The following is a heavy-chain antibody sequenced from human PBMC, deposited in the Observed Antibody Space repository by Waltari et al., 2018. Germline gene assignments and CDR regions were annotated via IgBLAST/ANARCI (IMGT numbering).Heavy chain of an antibody. Sequence: QVQLVESGGGVVQPGGSLRLSCAASGFTFSSYGMHWVRQAPGKGLEWVAFIRYDGSNKYYADSVKGRFTISRDNSKNTLYLQMNSLRAEDTAVYYCAKETDNAFDIWGQGTMVTVSS. J-gene: IGHJ3*02. CDR1: GFTFSSYG. V-gene: IGHV3-30*02. CDR3: AKETDNAFDI. CDR2: IRYDGSNK. D-gene: IGHD2-15*01.